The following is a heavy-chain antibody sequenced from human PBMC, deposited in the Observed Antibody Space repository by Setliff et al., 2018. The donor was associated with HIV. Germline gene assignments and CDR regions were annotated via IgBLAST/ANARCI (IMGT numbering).Heavy chain of an antibody. D-gene: IGHD4-17*01. CDR2: INCGNGKS. CDR1: GGTFSSYA. CDR3: ARARAMTTVTIGGY. J-gene: IGHJ4*02. V-gene: IGHV1-3*01. Sequence: ASVKVSCKASGGTFSSYAISWVRQAPGQGLEWMGWINCGNGKSKYSQKFQGRVTITRDTSARAVYMELSSLRSEDTAVYYCARARAMTTVTIGGYWGQGTLVTVSS.